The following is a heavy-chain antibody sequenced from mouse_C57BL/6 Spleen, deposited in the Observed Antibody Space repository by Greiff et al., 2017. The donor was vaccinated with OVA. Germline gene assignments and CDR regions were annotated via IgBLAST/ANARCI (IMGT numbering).Heavy chain of an antibody. CDR3: TTTGGNYLFAY. CDR2: IDPENGDT. V-gene: IGHV14-4*01. CDR1: GFNIKDDY. J-gene: IGHJ3*01. D-gene: IGHD2-1*01. Sequence: EVKLVESGAELVRPGASVKLSCTASGFNIKDDYMHWVKQRPEQGLEWIGWIDPENGDTEYASKFQGKATITADTSSNTAYLQLSSLTSEDTAVYYCTTTGGNYLFAYWGQGTLVTVSA.